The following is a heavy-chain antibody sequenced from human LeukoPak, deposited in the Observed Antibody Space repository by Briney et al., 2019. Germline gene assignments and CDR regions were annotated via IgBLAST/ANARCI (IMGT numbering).Heavy chain of an antibody. CDR1: GFTFSSYA. D-gene: IGHD3-16*02. J-gene: IGHJ5*02. Sequence: GGSLRLSCAASGFTFSSYAMSWVRQAPGKGLEWVSAIGGSGGSTYYADSVKGRFTISRDNSKNTLYLQMNSLRAEDTAVYYCAKDQSFRIANWFDPWGQGTLVTVSS. V-gene: IGHV3-23*01. CDR2: IGGSGGST. CDR3: AKDQSFRIANWFDP.